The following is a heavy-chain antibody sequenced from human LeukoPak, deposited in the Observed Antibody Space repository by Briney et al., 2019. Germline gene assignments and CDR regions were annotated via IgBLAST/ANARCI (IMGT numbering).Heavy chain of an antibody. CDR2: ISAYNGNT. D-gene: IGHD3-22*01. CDR1: GFTFTSYG. CDR3: AREGYYDSSGYYLYFVAFDI. V-gene: IGHV1-18*01. Sequence: PGGSLRLSCAASGFTFTSYGISWVRQAPGQGLEWMGWISAYNGNTNYAQKLQGRVTMTTDTSTSTAYMELRSLRSDDTAVYYCAREGYYDSSGYYLYFVAFDIWGQGTMVTVSS. J-gene: IGHJ3*02.